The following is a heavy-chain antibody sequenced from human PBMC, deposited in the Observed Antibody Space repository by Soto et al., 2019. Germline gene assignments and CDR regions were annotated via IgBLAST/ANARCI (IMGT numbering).Heavy chain of an antibody. CDR3: ARRSSNNWFFDL. CDR2: SGNEAYSYTT. Sequence: EVQLVESGGGLVQPGGSLRLSCTASGFTFSDHFMDWVRQAPGKGLEWIGISGNEAYSYTTESAASVKGRFIFSRDDSTKSLYLQMNSLKTEDTAVYYCARRSSNNWFFDLWGRGTLVIVSS. CDR1: GFTFSDHF. D-gene: IGHD4-4*01. V-gene: IGHV3-72*01. J-gene: IGHJ2*01.